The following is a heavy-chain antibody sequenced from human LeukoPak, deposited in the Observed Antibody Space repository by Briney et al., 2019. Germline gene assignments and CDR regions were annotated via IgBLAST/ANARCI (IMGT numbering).Heavy chain of an antibody. J-gene: IGHJ4*02. D-gene: IGHD4-17*01. CDR3: ARRTNYGDYGFDY. V-gene: IGHV1-69*05. Sequence: ASVKVSCKASGGTFSSYAISWVRQAPGQGLEWMGRIIPIFGTANYAQKFQGRVTITTDESTSTAYMELSSLRSEDTAVYYCARRTNYGDYGFDYWGQRTLVTVSS. CDR2: IIPIFGTA. CDR1: GGTFSSYA.